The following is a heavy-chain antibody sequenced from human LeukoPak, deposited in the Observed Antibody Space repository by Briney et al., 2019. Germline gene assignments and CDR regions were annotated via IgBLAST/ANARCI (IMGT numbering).Heavy chain of an antibody. J-gene: IGHJ4*02. CDR2: IYYSGST. Sequence: SQTLSLTCTFSGGSISSGDYYWSWIRQPPGKGLEWIGYIYYSGSTYYNPSLKSRVTISVDTSKNQFSLKLSSVTAADTAVYYCARAALPYSTAGGAFDYWGQGTLVTVSS. V-gene: IGHV4-30-4*01. CDR3: ARAALPYSTAGGAFDY. CDR1: GGSISSGDYY. D-gene: IGHD6-13*01.